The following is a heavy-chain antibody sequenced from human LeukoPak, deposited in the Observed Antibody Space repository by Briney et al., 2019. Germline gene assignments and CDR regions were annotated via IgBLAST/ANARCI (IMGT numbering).Heavy chain of an antibody. CDR3: ARDKPDSSGWPGYYFDY. V-gene: IGHV3-30-3*01. J-gene: IGHJ4*02. Sequence: GRSLRLSCAASGFTLSSYAMHWVRQAPGKGLEWVAVISYDGSNKYYADSVKGRFTISRDNSKNTLYLQMNSLRAEDTAVYYCARDKPDSSGWPGYYFDYWGQGTLVTVSS. CDR2: ISYDGSNK. CDR1: GFTLSSYA. D-gene: IGHD6-19*01.